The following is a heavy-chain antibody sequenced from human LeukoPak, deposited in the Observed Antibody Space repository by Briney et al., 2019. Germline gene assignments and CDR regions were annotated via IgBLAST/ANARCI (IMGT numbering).Heavy chain of an antibody. CDR1: GGSFSGYY. Sequence: SETLSLTCAVYGGSFSGYYWSWIRQPPGKGLEWIGEINHSGSTNYNPSLKSRVTISVDTSKNQFSLKLSSVTAADTAVYYCARYTYYYDSSGYYHPWGQGTLVTVSS. CDR3: ARYTYYYDSSGYYHP. J-gene: IGHJ5*02. CDR2: INHSGST. D-gene: IGHD3-22*01. V-gene: IGHV4-34*01.